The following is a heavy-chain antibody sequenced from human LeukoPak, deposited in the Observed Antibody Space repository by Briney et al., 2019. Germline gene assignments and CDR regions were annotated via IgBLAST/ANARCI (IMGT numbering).Heavy chain of an antibody. Sequence: GGSLRLSCAASGFTFSNYWMDWVRQSPGKGLEWVANIKEDGSDKYYVDSVKGRFTISRDNAKNSLYLQMNSLRAEDTAVYYCARERWAVATFWFDPWGQGTLVTVSS. CDR3: ARERWAVATFWFDP. V-gene: IGHV3-7*03. CDR2: IKEDGSDK. D-gene: IGHD5-12*01. CDR1: GFTFSNYW. J-gene: IGHJ5*02.